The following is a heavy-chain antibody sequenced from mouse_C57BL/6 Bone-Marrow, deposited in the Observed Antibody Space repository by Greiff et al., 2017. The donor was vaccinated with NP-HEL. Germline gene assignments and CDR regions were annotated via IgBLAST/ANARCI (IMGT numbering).Heavy chain of an antibody. J-gene: IGHJ3*01. CDR1: GYTFTGYW. CDR2: ILPGSGST. Sequence: VKLQESGAELMKPGASVKLSCKATGYTFTGYWIEWVKQRPGHGLEWIGEILPGSGSTNYNEKFKGKATFTADTSSNTAYMQRSSLTTEDSAIYDCARLILRYPGWCAYWGQGTLVTVAA. CDR3: ARLILRYPGWCAY. V-gene: IGHV1-9*01. D-gene: IGHD1-1*01.